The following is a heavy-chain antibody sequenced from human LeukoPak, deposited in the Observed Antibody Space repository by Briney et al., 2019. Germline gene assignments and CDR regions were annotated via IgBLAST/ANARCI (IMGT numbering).Heavy chain of an antibody. D-gene: IGHD5-12*01. V-gene: IGHV3-23*01. Sequence: GGSLRLSCAASGFTFSSYAMSWVRQAPGKGLEWVSAISGGSSAIYYADYVKGRFTISRDNSKNTLYLQMNSLRAEDTAVYYCAKYIIVAGAEALLFYYWGQGNLVTVSS. CDR3: AKYIIVAGAEALLFYY. J-gene: IGHJ4*02. CDR2: ISGGSSAI. CDR1: GFTFSSYA.